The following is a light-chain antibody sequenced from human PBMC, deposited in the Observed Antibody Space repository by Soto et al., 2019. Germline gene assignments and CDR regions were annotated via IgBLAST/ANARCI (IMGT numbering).Light chain of an antibody. V-gene: IGKV3-11*01. Sequence: EIVMPQSPATLSVSPGERVTLSCRASQSVGLSLAWYQQKPGQAPRLLIYDASERASGIPARFSGSGSGTDFTLTISSLEPEDFAVYYCQQRTSWPPWTFGQGTKVDIK. CDR3: QQRTSWPPWT. J-gene: IGKJ1*01. CDR2: DAS. CDR1: QSVGLS.